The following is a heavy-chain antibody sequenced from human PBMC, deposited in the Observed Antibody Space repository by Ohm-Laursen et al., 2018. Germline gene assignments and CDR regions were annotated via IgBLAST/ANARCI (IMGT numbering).Heavy chain of an antibody. D-gene: IGHD5-24*01. CDR2: ISGSGGST. CDR3: AKDERWLRLRSYYFDY. Sequence: SLRLSCAASGFTFDDHYMDWVRQAPGKGLEWVSAISGSGGSTYYADSVKGRFTISRDNSKNTLYLQMNSLRAEDTAVYYCAKDERWLRLRSYYFDYWGQGTLVTVSS. V-gene: IGHV3-23*01. CDR1: GFTFDDHY. J-gene: IGHJ4*02.